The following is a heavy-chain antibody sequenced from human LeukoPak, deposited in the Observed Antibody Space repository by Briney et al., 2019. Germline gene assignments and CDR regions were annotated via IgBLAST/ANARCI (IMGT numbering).Heavy chain of an antibody. CDR1: GYTFTGYY. D-gene: IGHD4-17*01. J-gene: IGHJ5*02. V-gene: IGHV1-2*02. CDR2: INPNSGGT. CDR3: ASDSGGDYVYWFDP. Sequence: GASVKVSCNTFGYTFTGYYMHWVRQAPGQGLEWMGWINPNSGGTNYAQKFQGRVTMTRDTSISTAYMELSRLRSDDTAVYYCASDSGGDYVYWFDPWGQGTLVTASS.